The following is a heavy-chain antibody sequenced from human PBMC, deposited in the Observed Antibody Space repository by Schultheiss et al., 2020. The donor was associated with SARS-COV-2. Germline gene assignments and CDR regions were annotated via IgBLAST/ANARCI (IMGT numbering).Heavy chain of an antibody. J-gene: IGHJ6*02. CDR1: GFTFGDYA. Sequence: GGSLRLSCTASGFTFGDYAMSWFRQAPGKGLEWVGFIRSKAYGGTTEYAASVKDRFTISRDDSKSIASLQMNSLKTEDTAVYYCTRDLSGLNYYYGMDVWGQGTTVTVSS. D-gene: IGHD6-25*01. CDR2: IRSKAYGGTT. CDR3: TRDLSGLNYYYGMDV. V-gene: IGHV3-49*03.